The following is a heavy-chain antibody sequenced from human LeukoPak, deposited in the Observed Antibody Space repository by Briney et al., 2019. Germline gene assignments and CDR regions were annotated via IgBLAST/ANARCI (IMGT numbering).Heavy chain of an antibody. CDR3: ARAAYGSTYLFDS. CDR1: GGSIRSYY. V-gene: IGHV4-59*01. CDR2: IYYSGST. Sequence: PSETLSLTCTASGGSIRSYYWSWIRQPPGKGLEWIACIYYSGSTNYNPSPKSRVTISVDTSKNQFSLKVTSVTAADTAIYYCARAAYGSTYLFDSGGQGTLVTVSS. J-gene: IGHJ4*02. D-gene: IGHD6-13*01.